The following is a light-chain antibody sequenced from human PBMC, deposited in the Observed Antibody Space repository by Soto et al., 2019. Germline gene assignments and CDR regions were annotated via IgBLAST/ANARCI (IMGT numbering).Light chain of an antibody. J-gene: IGLJ1*01. CDR3: TSYTRDTALV. CDR1: SSDVGTYNY. Sequence: QSALTQPASVSGSPGQSITISCTGTSSDVGTYNYVSWYQPHPGKAPKLIIYEVSNRPSGVSNRFSGSKSGSTASLTISGLQAEDEADYHCTSYTRDTALVFGTGTKVTVL. CDR2: EVS. V-gene: IGLV2-14*01.